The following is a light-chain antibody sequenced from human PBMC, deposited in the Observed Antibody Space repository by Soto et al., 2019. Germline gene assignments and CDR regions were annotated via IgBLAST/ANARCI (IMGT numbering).Light chain of an antibody. J-gene: IGKJ1*01. Sequence: EVVMTQSPATLSVSPGATATLSCRASQSVSSSLAWYQQKPGQAPRLLIYGASSRASGIPDRFSGSGSGTDFTLTISRLETEDFAVYYCQQYDFSLRTFGQGTKVDIK. CDR2: GAS. CDR3: QQYDFSLRT. V-gene: IGKV3-20*01. CDR1: QSVSSS.